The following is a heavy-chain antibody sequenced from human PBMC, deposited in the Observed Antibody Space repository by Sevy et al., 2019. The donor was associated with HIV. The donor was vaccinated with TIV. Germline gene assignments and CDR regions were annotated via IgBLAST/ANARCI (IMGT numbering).Heavy chain of an antibody. J-gene: IGHJ5*02. CDR2: IKPDGSDK. D-gene: IGHD4-17*01. CDR3: ARVIDYGELGNWFDP. CDR1: GFTFSKYW. Sequence: GGSLRLSCAASGFTFSKYWMSWVRQAPGQGLEWVANIKPDGSDKYYVGSLKGRFTIYRDNAKNSLYLEMNNLGAEDTAVYYCARVIDYGELGNWFDPWGQGTLVTVSS. V-gene: IGHV3-7*01.